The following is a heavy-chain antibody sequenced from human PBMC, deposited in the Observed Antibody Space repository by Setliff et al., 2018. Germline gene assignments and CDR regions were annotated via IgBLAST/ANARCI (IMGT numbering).Heavy chain of an antibody. CDR3: ARSPPSWVIKDYYVDL. CDR1: GGTFSNYA. Sequence: ASVKVSCKASGGTFSNYAVNWVRQAPGQGLEWMGSLIPVFGTPNYAQKFQGRVTITADESTSTAYMELSSLRSEDTALYYCARSPPSWVIKDYYVDLWGRGTRVTVSS. V-gene: IGHV1-69*13. D-gene: IGHD2-21*01. J-gene: IGHJ2*01. CDR2: LIPVFGTP.